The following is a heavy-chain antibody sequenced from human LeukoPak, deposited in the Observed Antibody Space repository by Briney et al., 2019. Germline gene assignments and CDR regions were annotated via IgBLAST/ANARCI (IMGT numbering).Heavy chain of an antibody. CDR3: ARRYCSGGSCHVDY. D-gene: IGHD2-15*01. CDR2: IYPGDSDT. Sequence: TGESLKISCKGSGYSFNNYWIGWVRQMPGKGLEWMGIIYPGDSDTRYSPSFQGQVTISADKSISTAYLQWSSLKASDTAMYYCARRYCSGGSCHVDYWGQGTLVTVSS. V-gene: IGHV5-51*01. CDR1: GYSFNNYW. J-gene: IGHJ4*02.